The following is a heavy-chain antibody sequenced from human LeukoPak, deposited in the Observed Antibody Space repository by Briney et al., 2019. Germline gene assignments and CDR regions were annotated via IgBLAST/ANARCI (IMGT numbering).Heavy chain of an antibody. D-gene: IGHD1-26*01. Sequence: PGGSLRLSCAASAFTFDNYWMSWVRQAPGKGLEWVANIKPDGSEKHYEDSVEGRFTISRDNTKNSVYLQMNSLRAEDTAVYYCARERKVGATDFDYWGQGTLVTVSS. J-gene: IGHJ4*02. CDR2: IKPDGSEK. CDR3: ARERKVGATDFDY. V-gene: IGHV3-7*01. CDR1: AFTFDNYW.